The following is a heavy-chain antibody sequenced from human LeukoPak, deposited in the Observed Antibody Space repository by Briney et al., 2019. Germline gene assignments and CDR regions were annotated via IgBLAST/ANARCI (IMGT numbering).Heavy chain of an antibody. CDR1: GGTFSTYA. Sequence: SVKVPCKASGGTFSTYAVSWVRQAPGQGLESMGRIIPILDIATYAPKFRGRVTITADKSTSTAYMELSSLSSDDTAVYYCARDQGVTDPPPYGLDVWGQGTTVTVSS. V-gene: IGHV1-69*04. J-gene: IGHJ6*02. CDR3: ARDQGVTDPPPYGLDV. D-gene: IGHD2-21*02. CDR2: IIPILDIA.